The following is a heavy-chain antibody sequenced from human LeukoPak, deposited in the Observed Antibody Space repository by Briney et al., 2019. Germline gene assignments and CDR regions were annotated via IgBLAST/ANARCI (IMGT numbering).Heavy chain of an antibody. CDR1: GGSISSSSYY. CDR2: IYSGST. J-gene: IGHJ4*02. D-gene: IGHD3-3*01. Sequence: PSETLSLTCTVSGGSISSSSYYWGWIRQPPGKGLEWIGYIYSGSTNYNPSLKSRVTISVDTSKNQFSLKLSSVTAADTAVYYCARGGGQYYDFWSGYYPFDYWGQGTLVTVSS. CDR3: ARGGGQYYDFWSGYYPFDY. V-gene: IGHV4-61*05.